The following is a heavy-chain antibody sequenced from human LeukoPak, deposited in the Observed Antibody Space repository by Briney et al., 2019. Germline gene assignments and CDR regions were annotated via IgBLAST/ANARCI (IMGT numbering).Heavy chain of an antibody. CDR1: GFTFSSYW. CDR2: ISSSSSYI. Sequence: PGGSLRLSCAASGFTFSSYWMTWVRQAPGKGLEWVSSISSSSSYIYYADSVKGRFTISRDNAKNSLYLQMNSLGAEDTAVYYCARLNNGWSQMDYWGQGSLVTVSS. J-gene: IGHJ4*02. D-gene: IGHD2-8*01. CDR3: ARLNNGWSQMDY. V-gene: IGHV3-21*01.